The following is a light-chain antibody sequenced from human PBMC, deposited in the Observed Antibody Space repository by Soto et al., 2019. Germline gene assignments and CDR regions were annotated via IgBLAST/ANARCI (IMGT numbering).Light chain of an antibody. CDR2: DDS. CDR3: QVWDSLSDHHV. CDR1: RLETKT. Sequence: SYELTQPPSVSVAPGQTARVSCGGNRLETKTVFWYQQRPGQAPVLVVRDDSVRPSGIPERFSGSNSGGTATLTITGVDAVDEADYYCQVWDSLSDHHVFGPGTKLTVL. J-gene: IGLJ1*01. V-gene: IGLV3-21*02.